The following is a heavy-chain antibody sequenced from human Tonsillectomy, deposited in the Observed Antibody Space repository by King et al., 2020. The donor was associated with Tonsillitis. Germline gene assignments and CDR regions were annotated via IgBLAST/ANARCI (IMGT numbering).Heavy chain of an antibody. D-gene: IGHD2-15*01. J-gene: IGHJ6*02. V-gene: IGHV1-2*02. CDR1: GYTFTGYY. CDR2: INPNSGGT. CDR3: ARVDCSGGSCYYYYGMDV. Sequence: QLVQSGAEVKKPGASVKVSCKASGYTFTGYYMHWVRQAPGQGLEWMGWINPNSGGTNYAQKFQGRVTMTRDTSISTAYMELSRLRSDDTAVYYCARVDCSGGSCYYYYGMDVWGQGATVTVSS.